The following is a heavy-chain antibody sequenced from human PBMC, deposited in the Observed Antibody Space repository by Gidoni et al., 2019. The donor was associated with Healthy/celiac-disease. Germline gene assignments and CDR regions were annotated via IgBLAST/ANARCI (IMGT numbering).Heavy chain of an antibody. Sequence: QVQLVQSGAEVKKHGASVKVSCKASGYTFTSYGISWVRQAPGQGLEWMGWISAYNGNTNYAQKLQGRVTMTTDTSTSTAYMELRSLRSDDTAVYYCARDGGRDGYNQPTWYYFDYWGQGTLVTVSS. CDR2: ISAYNGNT. CDR3: ARDGGRDGYNQPTWYYFDY. CDR1: GYTFTSYG. D-gene: IGHD5-12*01. J-gene: IGHJ4*02. V-gene: IGHV1-18*01.